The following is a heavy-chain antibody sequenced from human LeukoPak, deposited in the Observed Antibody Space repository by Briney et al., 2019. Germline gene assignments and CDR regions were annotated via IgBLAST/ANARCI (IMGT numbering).Heavy chain of an antibody. J-gene: IGHJ4*02. CDR3: AKSSPILRYFDWLSGMDY. CDR2: ISFDGSDK. CDR1: GFTFSSYG. D-gene: IGHD3-9*01. V-gene: IGHV3-30*18. Sequence: GGSLRLSCAASGFTFSSYGMHWVRQAPGKGLGRAAVISFDGSDKYFADSVRGRFTISRDNSKNTLYLQMNSLRAEDTAVYYCAKSSPILRYFDWLSGMDYWGQGTLVTVSS.